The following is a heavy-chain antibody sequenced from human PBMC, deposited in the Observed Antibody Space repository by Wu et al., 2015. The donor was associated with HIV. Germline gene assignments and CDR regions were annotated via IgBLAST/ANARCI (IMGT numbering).Heavy chain of an antibody. D-gene: IGHD3-10*02. V-gene: IGHV1-69*04. CDR2: ITPILGST. CDR3: AREVGAMLADWFDP. Sequence: QVQLVQSGAEVKKPGSSVKVSCRAPRDTFSRFAITRVRQAPGQGLECMGKITPILGSTVYTQKFQDRVTITADKSTSTSYMELSSLTSEDTAVYYYAREVGAMLADWFDPWGQGTLVIVSS. CDR1: RDTFSRFA. J-gene: IGHJ5*02.